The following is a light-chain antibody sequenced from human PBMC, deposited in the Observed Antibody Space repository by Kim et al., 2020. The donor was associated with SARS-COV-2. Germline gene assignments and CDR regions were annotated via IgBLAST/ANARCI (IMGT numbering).Light chain of an antibody. CDR1: KLGNKY. J-gene: IGLJ3*02. Sequence: GSPGQTASITCSGDKLGNKYAYWYQQRPGQSPVLVIYQDHKRPSGIPERFSGSNSGNTATLTISGTQAMDEADYYCQAWDSSSAVFGGGTQLTVL. CDR2: QDH. CDR3: QAWDSSSAV. V-gene: IGLV3-1*01.